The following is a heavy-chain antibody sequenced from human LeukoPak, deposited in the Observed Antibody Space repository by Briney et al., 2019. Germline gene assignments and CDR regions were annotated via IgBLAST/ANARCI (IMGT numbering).Heavy chain of an antibody. Sequence: VASVKVSCKASGYTFTGYYMHWVRQAPGQGLEWMGWINPNSGGTNYAQKFQGRVTMTRDTSISTAYMELSRLRSDDTAVYYCARTRVYGSFNFDYWGQGTLVTVSS. D-gene: IGHD6-6*01. V-gene: IGHV1-2*02. CDR2: INPNSGGT. CDR3: ARTRVYGSFNFDY. CDR1: GYTFTGYY. J-gene: IGHJ4*02.